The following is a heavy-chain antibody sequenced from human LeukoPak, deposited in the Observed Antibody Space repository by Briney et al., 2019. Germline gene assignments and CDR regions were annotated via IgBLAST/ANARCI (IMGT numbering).Heavy chain of an antibody. CDR1: GGSISGYY. CDR3: ARDLGYSSGWYDY. D-gene: IGHD6-19*01. Sequence: SETLSLTCTVSGGSISGYYWGWIRQPPGKGLEWVGYISYSGSTNYKPSLKSRVTISVDTSKNQFSLKLSSVTAADTVVYYCARDLGYSSGWYDYWGQGTLVTVSS. CDR2: ISYSGST. J-gene: IGHJ4*02. V-gene: IGHV4-59*01.